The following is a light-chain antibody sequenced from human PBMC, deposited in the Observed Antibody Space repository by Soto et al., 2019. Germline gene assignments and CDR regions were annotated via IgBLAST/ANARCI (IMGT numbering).Light chain of an antibody. CDR1: QSITSN. Sequence: EIVLTQSLATLSVTPGERATLSCRASQSITSNLAWFQQKVGQAPRLLIYGASSRATGIPDRFSGSGSGTDFTLTISRLEPEDFAMYFCQQYVSSPQTFGQGTKVDI. J-gene: IGKJ1*01. V-gene: IGKV3-20*01. CDR3: QQYVSSPQT. CDR2: GAS.